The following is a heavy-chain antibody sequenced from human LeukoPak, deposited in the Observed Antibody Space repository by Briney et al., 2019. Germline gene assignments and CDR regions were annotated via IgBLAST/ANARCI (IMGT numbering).Heavy chain of an antibody. CDR1: GFPFSSYG. CDR2: ISYDGSNK. D-gene: IGHD4-17*01. J-gene: IGHJ4*02. CDR3: ATYGHYRYYGDYFDY. Sequence: GGSLRLSCAASGFPFSSYGMHWVRQAPGKGLEWVAVISYDGSNKYYADSVKGRFTISRDNSKNTLYLQMNSLRAEDTAVYYCATYGHYRYYGDYFDYWGQGTLVTVSS. V-gene: IGHV3-30*03.